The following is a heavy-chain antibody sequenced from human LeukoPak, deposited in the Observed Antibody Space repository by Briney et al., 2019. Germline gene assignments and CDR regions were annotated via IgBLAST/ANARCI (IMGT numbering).Heavy chain of an antibody. V-gene: IGHV4-61*01. Sequence: SETLSLTCAVSGYSISSGYYWSWIRQPPGKGLEWIGYIYYSGNTNYNPSLKSRVSISIDTSKNQFSLQLSSVTAADTAVYYCARDRDSSGLRDFDLWGRGTLVTVSA. CDR1: GYSISSGYY. J-gene: IGHJ2*01. D-gene: IGHD3-22*01. CDR2: IYYSGNT. CDR3: ARDRDSSGLRDFDL.